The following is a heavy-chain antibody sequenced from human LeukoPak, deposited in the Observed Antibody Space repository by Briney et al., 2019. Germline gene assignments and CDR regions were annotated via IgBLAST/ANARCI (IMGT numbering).Heavy chain of an antibody. CDR3: ARGRYYDYVWGSYRFEFDY. V-gene: IGHV4-34*01. CDR1: GGSFSGYY. Sequence: SETLSLTCAVYGGSFSGYYWSWIRQPPGKGLEWIGEINHSGSTNYNPSLKSRVTISVDTSKNQFSLKLSSVTAADTAVYYWARGRYYDYVWGSYRFEFDYWGQGTLVTVSS. J-gene: IGHJ4*02. D-gene: IGHD3-16*02. CDR2: INHSGST.